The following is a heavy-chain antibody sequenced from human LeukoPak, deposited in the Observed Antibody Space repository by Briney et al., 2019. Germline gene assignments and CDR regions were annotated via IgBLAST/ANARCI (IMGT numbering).Heavy chain of an antibody. CDR2: IYYSGST. CDR1: GGSISRYY. Sequence: SETLSLTCTVSGGSISRYYWNWIRQPPGRELGWIGYIYYSGSTKYNPSLKSRVTISVDTPKNQFSLKLSSVTAADTAVYYCARGDGSGSNWFDPWGQGTLVTVSS. V-gene: IGHV4-59*01. D-gene: IGHD3-22*01. CDR3: ARGDGSGSNWFDP. J-gene: IGHJ5*02.